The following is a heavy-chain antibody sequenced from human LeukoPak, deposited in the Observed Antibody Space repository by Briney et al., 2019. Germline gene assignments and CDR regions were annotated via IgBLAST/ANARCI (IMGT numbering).Heavy chain of an antibody. D-gene: IGHD3-16*02. Sequence: ASVKVSCKTSEYTFTGYYMHWVRQAPGQGLEWMGWINPNSGGTNYAQKFQGRVTMTRDTSISTAYMELSRLRSDDTAVYYCARGGYDYVWGSYRPDDYWGQGTLVTVSS. CDR3: ARGGYDYVWGSYRPDDY. V-gene: IGHV1-2*02. CDR1: EYTFTGYY. CDR2: INPNSGGT. J-gene: IGHJ4*02.